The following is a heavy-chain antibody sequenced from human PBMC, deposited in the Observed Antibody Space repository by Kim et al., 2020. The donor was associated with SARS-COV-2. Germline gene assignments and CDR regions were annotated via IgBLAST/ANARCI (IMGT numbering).Heavy chain of an antibody. CDR2: INPDSGVT. Sequence: SVKVSCKTSGYTFTTRYLHWVRQAPGHGLEWMGRINPDSGVTDYAQRFQGRVTMTRDKSISTVYMELSSLRSDDTVVYYCARGNTENIDYWGQGTLVTVSS. CDR1: GYTFTTRY. V-gene: IGHV1-2*05. CDR3: ARGNTENIDY. J-gene: IGHJ4*02.